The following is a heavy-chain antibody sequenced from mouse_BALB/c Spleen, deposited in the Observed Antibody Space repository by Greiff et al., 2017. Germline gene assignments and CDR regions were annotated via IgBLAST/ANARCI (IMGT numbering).Heavy chain of an antibody. J-gene: IGHJ2*01. D-gene: IGHD1-1*01. CDR3: AREYYYGLDY. V-gene: IGHV1-80*01. CDR2: IYPGDGDT. Sequence: VKLQESGAELVRPGSSVKISCKASGYAFSSYWMHWVKQRPGQGLEWIGQIYPGDGDTNYNGKFKGKATLTADKSSSTAYMQLSSLTSEDSAVYFVAREYYYGLDYWGQGTTLTVSS. CDR1: GYAFSSYW.